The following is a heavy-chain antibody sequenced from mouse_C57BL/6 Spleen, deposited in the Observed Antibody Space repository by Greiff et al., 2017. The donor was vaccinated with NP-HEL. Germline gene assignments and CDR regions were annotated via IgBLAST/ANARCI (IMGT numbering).Heavy chain of an antibody. J-gene: IGHJ2*01. CDR2: INPNNGGT. CDR3: ARGAAQDYFDY. V-gene: IGHV1-22*01. Sequence: EVQVQQSGPELVKPGASVKMSCKASGYTFTDYNMHWVKQSHGKSLEWIGYINPNNGGTSYNQKFKGKATLTVNKSSSTAYMELRSLTSEDSAVYYCARGAAQDYFDYWGQGTTLTVSS. CDR1: GYTFTDYN. D-gene: IGHD3-2*02.